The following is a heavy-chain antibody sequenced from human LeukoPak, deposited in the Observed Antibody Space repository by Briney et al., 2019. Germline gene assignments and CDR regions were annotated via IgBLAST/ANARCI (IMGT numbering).Heavy chain of an antibody. CDR1: GGSISGYY. Sequence: SETLSLTCTVSGGSISGYYWSWIRQPPGKGLEWIGEINHSGSTNYNPSLKSRVTISVDTSKNQFSLKLSSVTAADTAVYYCARAAIFDYWGQGTLVTVSS. J-gene: IGHJ4*02. CDR3: ARAAIFDY. V-gene: IGHV4-34*01. CDR2: INHSGST.